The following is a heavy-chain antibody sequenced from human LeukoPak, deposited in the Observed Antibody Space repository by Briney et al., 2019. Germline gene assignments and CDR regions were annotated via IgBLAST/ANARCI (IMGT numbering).Heavy chain of an antibody. Sequence: GESLKISCKGSGYSFTSYWIGWVRQMPGKGLEWMGIIHPGDSDTRYSPSFQGQVTISADKSISTAYLQWSSLEASDTAMYYCARQSVVAATTVDYWGQGTLVTVSS. V-gene: IGHV5-51*01. D-gene: IGHD2-15*01. J-gene: IGHJ4*02. CDR2: IHPGDSDT. CDR3: ARQSVVAATTVDY. CDR1: GYSFTSYW.